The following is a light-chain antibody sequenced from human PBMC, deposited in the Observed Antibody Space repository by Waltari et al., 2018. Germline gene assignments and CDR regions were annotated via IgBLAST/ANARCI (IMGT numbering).Light chain of an antibody. V-gene: IGKV3-20*01. J-gene: IGKJ4*01. CDR2: GAL. CDR1: QSVSSNY. CDR3: QQYGSSPLT. Sequence: CRASQSVSSNYLAWYQQKPGQAPRLLIYGALSRPTGTPDRFSGSGSGTDFTLTISRLEPEDFAVYYCQQYGSSPLTFGGGTKVEIK.